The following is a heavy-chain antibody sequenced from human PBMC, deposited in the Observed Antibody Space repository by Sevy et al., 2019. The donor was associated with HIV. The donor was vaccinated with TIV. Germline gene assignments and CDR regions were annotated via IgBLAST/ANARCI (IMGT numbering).Heavy chain of an antibody. D-gene: IGHD2-15*01. Sequence: GGSLRLSCAASGFIFNNYDMYWIRQAPGKGLEWVATVSYDGADKDYADIVKGRFTISRDSSRSMLYLQMSSLRPEDTGVYFCAKDMVDCSGGTCYSGALSPFESWGQGTLVTVSS. J-gene: IGHJ4*02. CDR3: AKDMVDCSGGTCYSGALSPFES. CDR1: GFIFNNYD. V-gene: IGHV3-30*18. CDR2: VSYDGADK.